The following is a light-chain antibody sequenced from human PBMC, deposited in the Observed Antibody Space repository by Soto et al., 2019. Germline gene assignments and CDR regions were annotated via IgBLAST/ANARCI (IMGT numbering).Light chain of an antibody. J-gene: IGLJ1*01. CDR1: SSDVGGYNY. CDR3: YSYTSSSTYV. CDR2: DVS. Sequence: QSALTQPASVSGSPGQSITISCTGTSSDVGGYNYVSWYQQHPAKAPKVMIYDVSNRPSGVSNRFSGSKSGNTASLTISGLQAEDEADYYFYSYTSSSTYVFGTGTKLTVL. V-gene: IGLV2-14*03.